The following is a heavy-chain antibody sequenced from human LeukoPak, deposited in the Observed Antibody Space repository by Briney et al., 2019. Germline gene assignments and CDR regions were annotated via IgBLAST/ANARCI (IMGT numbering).Heavy chain of an antibody. D-gene: IGHD6-13*01. V-gene: IGHV3-23*01. Sequence: GGSLRLSGAASGFTFSSYTMSWVRQAPGKGLEWVSGISGSGGSTYYADSVKGRFTISRDNSKNTLYLQMNSLRAEDTAVYYCAKDRPIEQQLVLDYFHYWGQGTLVTVSS. CDR2: ISGSGGST. CDR1: GFTFSSYT. CDR3: AKDRPIEQQLVLDYFHY. J-gene: IGHJ4*02.